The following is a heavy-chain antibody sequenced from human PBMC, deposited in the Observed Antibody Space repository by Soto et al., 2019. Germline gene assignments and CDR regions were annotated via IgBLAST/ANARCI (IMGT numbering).Heavy chain of an antibody. CDR3: AREGGAAAVKEGPHYFDY. CDR2: IYYSGST. CDR1: GGSISSGGYY. J-gene: IGHJ4*02. D-gene: IGHD6-13*01. V-gene: IGHV4-31*03. Sequence: SETLSLTCTVSGGSISSGGYYWSWIRQHPGKGLEWIGYIYYSGSTYYNPSLKSRVTISVDTSKNQFSLKLSSVTAADTAVYYCAREGGAAAVKEGPHYFDYWGQGNLVTVSS.